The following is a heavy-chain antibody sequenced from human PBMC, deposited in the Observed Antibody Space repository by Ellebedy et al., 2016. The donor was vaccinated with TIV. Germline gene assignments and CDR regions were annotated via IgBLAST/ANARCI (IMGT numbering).Heavy chain of an antibody. J-gene: IGHJ4*02. CDR1: GFKFTDFS. D-gene: IGHD1/OR15-1a*01. Sequence: GGSLRLSCAASGFKFTDFSFNWVRQAPGKGLEWVSYIGGGTRDIYYADSVKGRFSISRDNAKNSLYLQMNSLRVEDTALYYCTRAGTPYSSDYWGPGTLVTVSS. CDR3: TRAGTPYSSDY. V-gene: IGHV3-48*01. CDR2: IGGGTRDI.